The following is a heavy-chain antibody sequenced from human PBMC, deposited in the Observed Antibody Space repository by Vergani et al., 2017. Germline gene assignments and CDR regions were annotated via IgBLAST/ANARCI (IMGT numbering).Heavy chain of an antibody. Sequence: QVQLQESGPGLVKPSQTLSLTCTVSGGSINIGSYYWSWIRQPAGKGLEWIGRIYTSGSTNYKPSLKSRVTISVDTSKNQLSLKLSAVPAADTAVYYCARAVPAATPHVNFDSNYCYIDVWSKGTTVTVSS. CDR3: ARAVPAATPHVNFDSNYCYIDV. D-gene: IGHD2-2*01. CDR1: GGSINIGSYY. CDR2: IYTSGST. J-gene: IGHJ6*03. V-gene: IGHV4-61*02.